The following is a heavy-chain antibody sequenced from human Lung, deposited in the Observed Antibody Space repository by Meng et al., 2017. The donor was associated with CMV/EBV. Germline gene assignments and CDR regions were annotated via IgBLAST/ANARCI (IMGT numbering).Heavy chain of an antibody. CDR2: IIPNSGGA. V-gene: IGHV1-2*02. J-gene: IGHJ3*02. CDR3: ARVYCSGGTCYDAFDI. Sequence: AXVXVSXXASGYSFTGYYMHWVRQAPGQGLEWMGWIIPNSGGANYAQKFQGRATMTRDTSISTAYMELSSLRSDDTAIYYCARVYCSGGTCYDAFDIWGQGTMVXVSS. D-gene: IGHD2-15*01. CDR1: GYSFTGYY.